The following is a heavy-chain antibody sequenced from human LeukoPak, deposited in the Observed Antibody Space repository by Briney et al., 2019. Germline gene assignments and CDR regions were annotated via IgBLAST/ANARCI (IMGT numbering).Heavy chain of an antibody. J-gene: IGHJ4*02. D-gene: IGHD6-19*01. CDR1: GFTFSTYA. Sequence: GRSLRLSCAASGFTFSTYAMHWVRQAPGKGLEWVAMIWYNGKNKHYADSVKGRFTISRDNSKNTLDLQMNSLRAEDTAVYYCARGDKQWLVLSPFFDYWGQGTLVTVSS. CDR3: ARGDKQWLVLSPFFDY. CDR2: IWYNGKNK. V-gene: IGHV3-33*01.